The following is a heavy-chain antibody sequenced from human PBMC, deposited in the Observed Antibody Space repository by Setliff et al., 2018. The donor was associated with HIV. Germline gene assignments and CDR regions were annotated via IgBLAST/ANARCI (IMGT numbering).Heavy chain of an antibody. CDR3: AREKGQKNWNYGPYFNYMDV. CDR1: GDSSGINY. CDR2: INHSGST. V-gene: IGHV4-38-2*02. J-gene: IGHJ6*03. Sequence: SETLSLTCTVSGDSSGINYWGWIRQPPGKGLEWIGNINHSGSTNYSPSLKTRVTMSMDASKKQFSLKLSSVTAADTAVYYCAREKGQKNWNYGPYFNYMDVWGKGTTVTVSS. D-gene: IGHD1-7*01.